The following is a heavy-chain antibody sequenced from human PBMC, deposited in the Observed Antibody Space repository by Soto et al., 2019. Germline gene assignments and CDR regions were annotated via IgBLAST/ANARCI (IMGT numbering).Heavy chain of an antibody. Sequence: ASVKVSCKASGYTFTYSHILWVRQAPGQGLEWIGMIHPSDGTTTYAQKFQDRVTMTRDTSTSTVYMELTSLRFEDTAIYYCARDLKYYDILTGLDYWGQGTQVT. CDR1: GYTFTYSH. CDR2: IHPSDGTT. J-gene: IGHJ4*02. CDR3: ARDLKYYDILTGLDY. V-gene: IGHV1-46*01. D-gene: IGHD3-9*01.